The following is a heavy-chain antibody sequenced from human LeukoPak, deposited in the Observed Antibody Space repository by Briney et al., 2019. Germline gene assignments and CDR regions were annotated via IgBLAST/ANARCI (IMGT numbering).Heavy chain of an antibody. J-gene: IGHJ4*02. CDR3: ARDGSSWYSSGPFDY. CDR2: IYYSGST. V-gene: IGHV4-39*02. CDR1: GGSISSSSYY. Sequence: PSETLSLTCTVSGGSISSSSYYWGWIRQPPGKGLEWIGSIYYSGSTYYNPSLKSRVTISVDTSKNQFSLKLSSVTAADTAVYYCARDGSSWYSSGPFDYWGQGTLVTVSS. D-gene: IGHD6-13*01.